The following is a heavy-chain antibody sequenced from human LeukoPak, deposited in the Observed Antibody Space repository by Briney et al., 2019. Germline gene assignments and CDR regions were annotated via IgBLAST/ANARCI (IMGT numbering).Heavy chain of an antibody. CDR2: IYYTGNT. V-gene: IGHV4-59*01. J-gene: IGHJ4*02. D-gene: IGHD6-6*01. CDR1: GGSISYYY. CDR3: ARGVRVGFSSYYFDY. Sequence: SETLSLTCTVSGGSISYYYWSWIRQSPGKGLEWIGYIYYTGNTNTSPSLKSRVTLSVDTSKKQFSLRLSSVTAADTAVYYCARGVRVGFSSYYFDYWGQGTLVTVSS.